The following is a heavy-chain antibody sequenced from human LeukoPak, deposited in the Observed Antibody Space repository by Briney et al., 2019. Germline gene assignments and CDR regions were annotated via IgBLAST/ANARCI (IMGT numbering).Heavy chain of an antibody. CDR2: IYYSGST. CDR1: GGSISTGGYY. V-gene: IGHV4-31*03. D-gene: IGHD4-17*01. Sequence: SETLSLTCTVSGGSISTGGYYWSWIRQHPGKGLEWIGNIYYSGSTYYSPSLKSRVTMSVDTSKNQFSLTLISVTAADTAVYYCARETTGLYGMDVWGQGTTVTVSS. J-gene: IGHJ6*02. CDR3: ARETTGLYGMDV.